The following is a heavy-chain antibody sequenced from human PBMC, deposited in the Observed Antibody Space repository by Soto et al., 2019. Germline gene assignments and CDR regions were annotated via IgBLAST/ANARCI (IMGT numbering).Heavy chain of an antibody. V-gene: IGHV1-18*01. CDR2: ISAYNGNT. CDR3: ARENYDILTGYSWFDP. CDR1: GYTFTSYG. D-gene: IGHD3-9*01. J-gene: IGHJ5*02. Sequence: GASVKVSCKASGYTFTSYGISWVRQAPGQGLEWMGWISAYNGNTNYAQKLQGRVTMTTDTSTSTAYMELRSLRSDDTAVYYCARENYDILTGYSWFDPWGQGTLVTVSS.